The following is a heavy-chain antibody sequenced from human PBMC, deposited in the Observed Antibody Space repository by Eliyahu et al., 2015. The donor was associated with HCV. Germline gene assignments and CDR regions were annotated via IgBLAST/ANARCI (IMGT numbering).Heavy chain of an antibody. D-gene: IGHD3-22*01. Sequence: SGDIFGSYTISWLRQAPGQGLEWMGRVVPLLGVAHYAQSFQGRVTITADKSTTTAYLHLSNLRSDDTGVYYCARDSAYYHGGGYKYNYFDPWGQGTLVTVSS. CDR3: ARDSAYYHGGGYKYNYFDP. CDR2: VVPLLGVA. V-gene: IGHV1-69*04. J-gene: IGHJ5*02. CDR1: GDIFGSYT.